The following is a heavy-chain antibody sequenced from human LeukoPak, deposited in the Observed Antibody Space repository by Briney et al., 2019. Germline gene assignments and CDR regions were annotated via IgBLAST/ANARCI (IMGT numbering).Heavy chain of an antibody. CDR2: ISSTSSYI. D-gene: IGHD1-26*01. CDR3: ARAPRGSGSYSDY. Sequence: PGGSLRLSCAASGFTFSTYSMIWVRQAPGKGQEWVSYISSTSSYIYYADSVKGRFTISRDNAKNSLYLQMNSLRAEDTAVFYCARAPRGSGSYSDYWGQGTLVTVSS. CDR1: GFTFSTYS. J-gene: IGHJ4*02. V-gene: IGHV3-21*01.